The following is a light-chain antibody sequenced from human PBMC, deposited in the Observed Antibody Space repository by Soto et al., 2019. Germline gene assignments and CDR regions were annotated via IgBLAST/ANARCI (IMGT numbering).Light chain of an antibody. Sequence: QSVLTQPPSASGTPGQRVTISCSGSSSNIGSNYVYWYQQLPGTAPKLLIYRNNQRPSGVPDRFSGSKSGTSASLAISGLRSEDEADYHCAAWDDSLSVVFGGGTKLTVL. V-gene: IGLV1-47*01. CDR1: SSNIGSNY. CDR3: AAWDDSLSVV. J-gene: IGLJ2*01. CDR2: RNN.